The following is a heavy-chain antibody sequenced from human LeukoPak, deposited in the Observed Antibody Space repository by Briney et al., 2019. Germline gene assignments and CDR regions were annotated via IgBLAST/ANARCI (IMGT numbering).Heavy chain of an antibody. Sequence: SVKVSCTASGFTFTSSAVQWVRQARGQRLEWIGWIVVGSGNTNYAQKFQERVTITRDMSTSTAYIELSSLRSEDTAVYYCAAPDIVATPDYYYMDVWGKGTTVTVSS. CDR3: AAPDIVATPDYYYMDV. CDR1: GFTFTSSA. J-gene: IGHJ6*03. CDR2: IVVGSGNT. D-gene: IGHD5-12*01. V-gene: IGHV1-58*01.